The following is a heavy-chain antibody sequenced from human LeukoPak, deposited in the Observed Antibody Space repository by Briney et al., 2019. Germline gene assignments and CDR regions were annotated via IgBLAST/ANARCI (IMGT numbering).Heavy chain of an antibody. Sequence: GGSLRLSCAASGFSFISYGMHWVRQAPGKGLEWVAFIRYDGSDKSYADSVKGRFTISRDNSKNTLYLQMNSLRDEDTAVYYCAKTPGHSSSWQFDYWGQGTLVTVSS. D-gene: IGHD6-13*01. CDR2: IRYDGSDK. CDR1: GFSFISYG. CDR3: AKTPGHSSSWQFDY. V-gene: IGHV3-30*02. J-gene: IGHJ4*02.